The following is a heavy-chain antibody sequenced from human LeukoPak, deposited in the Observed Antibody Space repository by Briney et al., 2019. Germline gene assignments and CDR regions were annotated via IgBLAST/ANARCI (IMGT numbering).Heavy chain of an antibody. CDR3: ARDLREHGVFDI. Sequence: GGSLRLSCAASRFTFSSYSMNWVRQAPGKGLEWVSSISSSGSYIYYADSVKGRFAISRDNAKNSLYLQMNSLRAEDTAVYYCARDLREHGVFDIWGQGTMVTVSS. CDR2: ISSSGSYI. CDR1: RFTFSSYS. D-gene: IGHD1-26*01. V-gene: IGHV3-21*04. J-gene: IGHJ3*02.